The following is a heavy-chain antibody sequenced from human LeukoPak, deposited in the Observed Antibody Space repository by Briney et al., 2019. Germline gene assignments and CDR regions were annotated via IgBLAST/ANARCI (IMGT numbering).Heavy chain of an antibody. J-gene: IGHJ4*02. D-gene: IGHD3-10*02. CDR1: GFTFSSYA. CDR3: ARPLKYVGDLGGFDY. Sequence: GRSLRLSCAASGFTFSSYAMHWVRQAPGKGLKWVAVISYDGSNKYYADSVKGRFTISRDNSKNTLYLQMNSLRAEDTAVYYCARPLKYVGDLGGFDYWGQGTLVTVSS. V-gene: IGHV3-30-3*01. CDR2: ISYDGSNK.